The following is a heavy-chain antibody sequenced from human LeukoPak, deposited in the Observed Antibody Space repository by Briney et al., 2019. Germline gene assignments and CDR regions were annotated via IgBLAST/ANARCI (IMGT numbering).Heavy chain of an antibody. CDR1: GFNFDDYV. CDR3: ARSRHSYDSSGFPNY. CDR2: INWNGGSR. J-gene: IGHJ4*02. Sequence: GGSLRLSCAASGFNFDDYVMSWVRQAPGKGLEWVSGINWNGGSRGYADSVKGRFTISRDNAKNSLYLQMNSLRAEDTALYYCARSRHSYDSSGFPNYWGQGTLVTVSS. D-gene: IGHD3-22*01. V-gene: IGHV3-20*04.